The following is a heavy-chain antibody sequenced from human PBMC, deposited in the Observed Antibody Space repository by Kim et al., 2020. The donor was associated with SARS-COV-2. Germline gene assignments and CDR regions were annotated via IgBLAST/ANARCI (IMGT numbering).Heavy chain of an antibody. CDR3: ARNYGYGSGSFYSY. J-gene: IGHJ4*02. V-gene: IGHV4-4*09. Sequence: NPSLKRRVPISVDTSKNQFSLKLSSVTAADTAVYYCARNYGYGSGSFYSYWGQGILVTVSS. D-gene: IGHD3-10*01.